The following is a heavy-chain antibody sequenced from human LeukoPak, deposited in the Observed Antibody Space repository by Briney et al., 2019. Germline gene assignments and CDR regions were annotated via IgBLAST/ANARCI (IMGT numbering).Heavy chain of an antibody. J-gene: IGHJ4*02. D-gene: IGHD3-16*01. V-gene: IGHV3-48*03. CDR3: AKPLYAVRGKNFFDY. CDR2: ISSSGSTI. CDR1: GFTFSSYE. Sequence: GGSLRLSCAASGFTFSSYEMNWVRQAPGKGLEWVSYISSSGSTIYYADSVRGRFTISRDNSQDTLYLEVKSLRVEDTAVYFCAKPLYAVRGKNFFDYWGQGTLVIVSS.